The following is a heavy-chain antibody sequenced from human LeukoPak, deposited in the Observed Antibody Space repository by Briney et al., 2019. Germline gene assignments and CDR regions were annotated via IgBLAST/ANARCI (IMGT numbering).Heavy chain of an antibody. CDR2: ISSSGSTI. CDR1: GFTFSSYE. CDR3: ARLDSSGFDY. D-gene: IGHD3-22*01. J-gene: IGHJ4*02. V-gene: IGHV3-48*03. Sequence: GGSLRLSCAASGFTFSSYEMNWVRQAPGKGLEWVSYISSSGSTIYYADSVKGRFTISRHNAKNSLYLQMNSLRAEDTAVYYCARLDSSGFDYWGQGTLVTVSS.